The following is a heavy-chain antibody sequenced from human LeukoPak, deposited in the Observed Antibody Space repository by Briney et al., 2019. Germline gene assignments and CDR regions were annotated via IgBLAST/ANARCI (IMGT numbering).Heavy chain of an antibody. CDR1: GFTFTNYH. CDR3: ARGGMIVANDSGDY. Sequence: ASVKVSCKASGFTFTNYHMHWVRQAPGQGLEWVGLIKGTGDSPDYAQKFQGRVTVTCDTSTSTTYLELRSLKLEDTAVYYCARGGMIVANDSGDYWGQGTLVTVSS. D-gene: IGHD3-22*01. J-gene: IGHJ4*02. V-gene: IGHV1-46*01. CDR2: IKGTGDSP.